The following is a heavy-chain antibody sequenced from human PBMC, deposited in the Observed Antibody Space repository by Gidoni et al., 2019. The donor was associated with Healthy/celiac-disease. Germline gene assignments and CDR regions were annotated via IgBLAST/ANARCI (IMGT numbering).Heavy chain of an antibody. V-gene: IGHV3-48*03. CDR1: GFTFSSYE. CDR3: ARDHGVLRFLEWLSRGGGMDV. D-gene: IGHD3-3*01. Sequence: EVQLVESGGGLVQPGGSLRLSCAASGFTFSSYEMNWVRQAPGKGLGWVSYISSSGSTIYYADSVKGRFTISRDNAKNSLYLQMNSLRAEDTAVYYCARDHGVLRFLEWLSRGGGMDVWGQGTTVTVSS. CDR2: ISSSGSTI. J-gene: IGHJ6*02.